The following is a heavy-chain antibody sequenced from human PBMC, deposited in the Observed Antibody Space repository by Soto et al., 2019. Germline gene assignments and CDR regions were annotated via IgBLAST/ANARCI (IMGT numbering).Heavy chain of an antibody. CDR2: ISSNGGTT. V-gene: IGHV3-64*01. J-gene: IGHJ4*02. CDR1: GFTFSSYD. CDR3: VRRVSGNYDY. Sequence: EVQLAESGGGMVQPGGSLRLSCVASGFTFSSYDMHWVRQAPGKGLEYVSSISSNGGTTYYGNSGKGRFTISRDNSNNTLYLQMGGLGAEYMAVYYCVRRVSGNYDYWGQGTLVTVSS. D-gene: IGHD1-7*01.